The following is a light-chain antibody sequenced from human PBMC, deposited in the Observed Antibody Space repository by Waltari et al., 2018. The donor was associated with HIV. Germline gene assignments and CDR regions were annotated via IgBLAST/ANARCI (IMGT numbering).Light chain of an antibody. CDR1: SLRSYY. V-gene: IGLV3-19*01. CDR2: DKI. Sequence: SSALTQDPAVSVALGQPVRITCKGDSLRSYYESWYQQKPGQAPLLVIYDKINLPSGIPDRFSGSSSGNTASLTITGAQAEDEADYYCNSRDISGNHLVFGGGTKLTVL. CDR3: NSRDISGNHLV. J-gene: IGLJ2*01.